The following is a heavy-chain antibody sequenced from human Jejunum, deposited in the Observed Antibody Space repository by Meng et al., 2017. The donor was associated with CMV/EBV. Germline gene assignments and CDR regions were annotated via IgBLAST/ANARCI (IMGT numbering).Heavy chain of an antibody. V-gene: IGHV3-7*01. J-gene: IGHJ4*02. CDR2: IKEDGSTK. D-gene: IGHD5-12*01. CDR1: GFTFTRHW. CDR3: ARGPDIGAF. Sequence: CVASGFTFTRHWMIWVRQPPGKGLEWVAHIKEDGSTKLYVDSVKGRFTISRDNSKNSLFLQMNSLRVEDTAVYYCARGPDIGAFWGQGTLVTVSS.